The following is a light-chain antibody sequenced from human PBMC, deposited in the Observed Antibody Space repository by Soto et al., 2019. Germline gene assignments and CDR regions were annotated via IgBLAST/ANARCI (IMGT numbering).Light chain of an antibody. J-gene: IGKJ4*01. CDR3: QQYFSYPLT. CDR1: QSLGTW. CDR2: DVS. V-gene: IGKV1-5*01. Sequence: DIQMTQSPSTLSASVGDRVIITCRASQSLGTWLAWYQQKPGTAPVLLIYDVSRLESGAPSRFSGRGSGTEFTLTISSLQPDDFATYYCQQYFSYPLTFGGGTKVEIK.